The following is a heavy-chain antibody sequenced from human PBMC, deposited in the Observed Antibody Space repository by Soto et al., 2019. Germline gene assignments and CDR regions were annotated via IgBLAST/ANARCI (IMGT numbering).Heavy chain of an antibody. J-gene: IGHJ5*02. CDR2: IYYIGTT. Sequence: QVQLQESGPGLVKASQTLSLTCTVSGGSIRNGNYYWSWIRQLPGKGLEWSGNIYYIGTTSYNPSLRSRVIISIDTSKNHFSLELTSVLAADTAVYYCAKNVTTRPWFDPWGQGTLVTVSS. V-gene: IGHV4-31*03. D-gene: IGHD1-1*01. CDR1: GGSIRNGNYY. CDR3: AKNVTTRPWFDP.